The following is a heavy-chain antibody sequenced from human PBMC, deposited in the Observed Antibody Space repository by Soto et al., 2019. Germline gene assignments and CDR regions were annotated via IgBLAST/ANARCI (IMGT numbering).Heavy chain of an antibody. V-gene: IGHV1-18*01. Sequence: QVQLVQSGAEVKKPGASVKVSCKASGYTFASYGISWVRQAPGQGLEWMGWISAYNGNTNYAQKLQGRVTMTTDTPATTAYMGLRSLRSDDTAVYYCGRSVGLSYGMDVWGQGTTVTVSS. D-gene: IGHD1-26*01. CDR3: GRSVGLSYGMDV. J-gene: IGHJ6*02. CDR1: GYTFASYG. CDR2: ISAYNGNT.